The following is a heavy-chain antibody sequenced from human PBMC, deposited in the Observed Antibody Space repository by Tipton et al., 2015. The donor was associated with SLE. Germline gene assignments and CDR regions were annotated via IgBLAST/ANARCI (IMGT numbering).Heavy chain of an antibody. V-gene: IGHV3-30*04. CDR2: ISYDGSNK. D-gene: IGHD2-15*01. CDR3: ARELLPLYGMDV. J-gene: IGHJ6*02. CDR1: GFTFSSYA. Sequence: SLRLSCAASGFTFSSYAMHWVRQAPGKGLEWVAVISYDGSNKYYADSVKGRFTISRGNSKNTLYLQMNSLRAEDTAVYYCARELLPLYGMDVWGQGTTVTVSS.